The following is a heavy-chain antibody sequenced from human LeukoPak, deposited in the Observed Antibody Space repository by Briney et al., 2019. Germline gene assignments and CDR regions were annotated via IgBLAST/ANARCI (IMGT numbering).Heavy chain of an antibody. CDR2: ITENGDRS. J-gene: IGHJ6*02. CDR1: EFTFSGYA. D-gene: IGHD3-3*01. CDR3: AKGLPVSDFWSGNGYYYGMDV. Sequence: GGSLRLSCAASEFTFSGYAMSWVRQAPGKGPEWVSTITENGDRSYYTDSVKGRFTISRDISKNTLYLDMNRLRAEDTAVYYCAKGLPVSDFWSGNGYYYGMDVWGQGTTVTVS. V-gene: IGHV3-23*01.